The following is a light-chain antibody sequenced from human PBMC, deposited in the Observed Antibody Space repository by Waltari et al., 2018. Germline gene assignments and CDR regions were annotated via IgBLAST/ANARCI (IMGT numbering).Light chain of an antibody. V-gene: IGKV3-11*01. CDR3: QQRSNWPRT. CDR1: QSIGSF. J-gene: IGKJ2*01. CDR2: DAF. Sequence: EIVLIQSPATLSLSPGERATLSCRASQSIGSFLAWYQQKVGQAPRLLIYDAFNRAPGVPARFSGSGSGTDFTLTISSLEPEDFVVYFCQQRSNWPRTFGQGTKLEIK.